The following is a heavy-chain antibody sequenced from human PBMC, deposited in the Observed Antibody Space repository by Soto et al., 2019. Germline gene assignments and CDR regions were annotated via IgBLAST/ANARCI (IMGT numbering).Heavy chain of an antibody. CDR3: AREGHIVVVVAASRDAFDI. CDR1: GFTFSSYA. V-gene: IGHV3-30-3*01. J-gene: IGHJ3*02. CDR2: ISYDGSNK. D-gene: IGHD2-15*01. Sequence: ESGGGVVQPGRSLRLSCAASGFTFSSYAMHWVRQAPGKGLEWVAVISYDGSNKYYADSVKGRFTISRDNSKNTLYLQMNSLRAEDTAVYYCAREGHIVVVVAASRDAFDIWGQGTMVTVSS.